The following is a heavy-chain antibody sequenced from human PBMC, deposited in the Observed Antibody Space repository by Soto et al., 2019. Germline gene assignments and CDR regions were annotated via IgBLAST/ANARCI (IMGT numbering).Heavy chain of an antibody. Sequence: QLQESGPGLVKPSETLSLTCTVSGGSISSSSYYWGWIRQPPGKGLEWIGSIYYSGSTYYNPSLKSRVTISVDTSKNQFSLKLSSVTAADTAVYYCARHYDFWSGYYTVSWFDPWGQGTLVTVSS. CDR1: GGSISSSSYY. CDR3: ARHYDFWSGYYTVSWFDP. V-gene: IGHV4-39*01. CDR2: IYYSGST. J-gene: IGHJ5*02. D-gene: IGHD3-3*01.